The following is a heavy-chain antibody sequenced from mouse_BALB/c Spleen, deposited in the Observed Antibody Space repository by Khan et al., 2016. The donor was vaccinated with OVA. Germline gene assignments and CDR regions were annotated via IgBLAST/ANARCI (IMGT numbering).Heavy chain of an antibody. CDR2: ISYSGST. Sequence: EVKLEESGPGLVKPSQSLSLTCTVTGYSITSDYAWNWIRQFPGNKLEWMGYISYSGSTTYNPSLKSRISITRDTSKNQFFLQLNSVTTEDTATYYGARWFTYWGQGTLVTVSA. V-gene: IGHV3-2*02. CDR1: GYSITSDYA. J-gene: IGHJ3*01. CDR3: ARWFTY.